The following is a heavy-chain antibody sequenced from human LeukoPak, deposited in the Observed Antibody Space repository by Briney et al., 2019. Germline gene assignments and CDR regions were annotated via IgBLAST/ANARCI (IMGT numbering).Heavy chain of an antibody. V-gene: IGHV3-7*01. Sequence: GGSLRLSCAASGYSFSSYWMTWVRQAPGKGLEWVANIQEDGTAKYYVGSVKGRFTVSRDNAKNSLYLQMDSLRAEDTAVYYCARGGPTGALDYWGQGNLVTVSS. CDR3: ARGGPTGALDY. CDR1: GYSFSSYW. CDR2: IQEDGTAK. J-gene: IGHJ4*02. D-gene: IGHD7-27*01.